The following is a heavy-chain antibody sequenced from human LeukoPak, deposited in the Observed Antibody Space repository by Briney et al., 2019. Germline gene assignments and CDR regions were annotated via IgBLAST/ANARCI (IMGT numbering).Heavy chain of an antibody. Sequence: GGSLRLSCAASGFTFSSCGMHWVRQAPGKGLEWVAFIRYDGSNKYYADSVKGRFTISRDNSKNTLYLQMNSLRAEDTAVYYCAKDRLVVVTAILLDYWGQGTLVTVSS. CDR2: IRYDGSNK. CDR1: GFTFSSCG. CDR3: AKDRLVVVTAILLDY. V-gene: IGHV3-30*02. J-gene: IGHJ4*02. D-gene: IGHD2-21*02.